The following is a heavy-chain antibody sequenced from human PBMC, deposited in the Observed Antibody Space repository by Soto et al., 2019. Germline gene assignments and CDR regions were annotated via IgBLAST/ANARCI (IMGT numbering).Heavy chain of an antibody. CDR3: ARGRRELTYYDFWSGYPYYYYGMDV. Sequence: PSETLSLTCAVYGGSFSGYYWSWIRPPPGKGLERIRENNHSGSTNYNPSLKSRVTISVDTSKNQFSLKLSSVTAADTAVYYCARGRRELTYYDFWSGYPYYYYGMDVWGQGTTVTVSS. CDR2: NNHSGST. V-gene: IGHV4-34*01. J-gene: IGHJ6*02. D-gene: IGHD3-3*01. CDR1: GGSFSGYY.